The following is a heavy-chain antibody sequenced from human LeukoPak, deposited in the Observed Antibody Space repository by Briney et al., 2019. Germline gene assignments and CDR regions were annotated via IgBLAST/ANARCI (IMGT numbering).Heavy chain of an antibody. J-gene: IGHJ4*02. Sequence: GGSLRLSCAASGLTFSSYAMSWLGQAPGKGLEGVSAISGSGGSTYYADSVKGRFTISRDSSKNTLYLQMNSLRAEDTAVYYCARDGDHFDYWGQGTLVTVPS. CDR2: ISGSGGST. CDR1: GLTFSSYA. V-gene: IGHV3-23*01. D-gene: IGHD4-17*01. CDR3: ARDGDHFDY.